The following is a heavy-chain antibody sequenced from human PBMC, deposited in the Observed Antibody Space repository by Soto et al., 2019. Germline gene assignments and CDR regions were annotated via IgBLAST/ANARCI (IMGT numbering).Heavy chain of an antibody. Sequence: EVQLVESGGGLVKPGGSLRLSCVASGFTFSRYSINWFRQAPGKGLEWVSSISRGGNTKSYANSVKGRFTISRDNAKNSLYLEMNSLRPEDTAVYYCARVAYWGQGTLVTVSS. CDR3: ARVAY. CDR2: ISRGGNTK. CDR1: GFTFSRYS. V-gene: IGHV3-21*06. J-gene: IGHJ4*02.